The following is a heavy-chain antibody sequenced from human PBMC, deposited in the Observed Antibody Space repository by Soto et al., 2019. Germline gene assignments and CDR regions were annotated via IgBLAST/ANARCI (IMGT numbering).Heavy chain of an antibody. J-gene: IGHJ4*02. CDR1: GFTFSSYG. D-gene: IGHD6-19*01. CDR2: IWYDGSNK. CDR3: ARGPRGSDWYDY. V-gene: IGHV3-33*01. Sequence: GGSLRLSCAASGFTFSSYGMHWVRQAPGKGLEWVAVIWYDGSNKYYANSVKGRFTISRDNSKNTLYLQMNSLRAEDTAVYYCARGPRGSDWYDYWGQGTLVTVSS.